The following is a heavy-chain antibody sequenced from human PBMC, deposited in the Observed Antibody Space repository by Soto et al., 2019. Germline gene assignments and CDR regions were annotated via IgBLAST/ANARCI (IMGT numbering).Heavy chain of an antibody. CDR1: GFSLSTSEVG. J-gene: IGHJ5*02. D-gene: IGHD6-19*01. CDR2: IYWDDDK. CDR3: AHAPGIAVTTNWFDP. Sequence: QITLKESGPTLVKPTQTLTLTCTFSGFSLSTSEVGVGWIRQPLGKALQWLALIYWDDDKRYSPSLKSRLTITKGTSKNQVVLTMTNMDPVDTATYYCAHAPGIAVTTNWFDPWGQGILVTVSS. V-gene: IGHV2-5*02.